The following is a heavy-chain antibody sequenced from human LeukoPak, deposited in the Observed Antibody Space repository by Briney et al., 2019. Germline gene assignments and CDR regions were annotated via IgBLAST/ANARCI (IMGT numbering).Heavy chain of an antibody. J-gene: IGHJ4*02. CDR2: ISSSSSTI. D-gene: IGHD3-22*01. CDR3: ARDRRGYYYDSSGYYDY. CDR1: GFTFSSYS. V-gene: IGHV3-48*01. Sequence: GGSLRLSCAASGFTFSSYSMNWVRQAPGKGLEWVSYISSSSSTIYYADSVKGRFTISRDNAKNSLYLQMNSLRAEDTAVYYCARDRRGYYYDSSGYYDYRGQGTLVTVSS.